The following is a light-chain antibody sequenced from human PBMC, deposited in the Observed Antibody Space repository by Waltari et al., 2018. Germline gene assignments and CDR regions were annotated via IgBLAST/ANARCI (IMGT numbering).Light chain of an antibody. CDR1: TGNIASNY. CDR3: QSYDSSHHVI. Sequence: NFMLTQPHSVSESPGKTVTISCTRSTGNIASNYVQGYQQRPGSSPTTLIYADDQRPAGVPDRFSGSIDSSSNSASLTISGLKTEDEADYYCQSYDSSHHVIFGGGTKLTVL. V-gene: IGLV6-57*01. J-gene: IGLJ2*01. CDR2: ADD.